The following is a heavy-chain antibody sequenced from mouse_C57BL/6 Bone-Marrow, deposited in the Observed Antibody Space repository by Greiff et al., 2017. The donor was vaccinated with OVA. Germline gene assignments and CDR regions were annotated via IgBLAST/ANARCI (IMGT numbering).Heavy chain of an antibody. J-gene: IGHJ3*01. D-gene: IGHD2-3*01. CDR3: ARDGYYSWFAY. V-gene: IGHV1-69*01. Sequence: QVQLQQPGAELVMPGASVKLSCKASGYTFTSYWMHWVKQRPGQGLEWIGEIDPSDSYTNSNQKFKGKSTLTVDKSSSTAYMQLSSLTSEDSAVYYWARDGYYSWFAYWGQGALVTGSA. CDR2: IDPSDSYT. CDR1: GYTFTSYW.